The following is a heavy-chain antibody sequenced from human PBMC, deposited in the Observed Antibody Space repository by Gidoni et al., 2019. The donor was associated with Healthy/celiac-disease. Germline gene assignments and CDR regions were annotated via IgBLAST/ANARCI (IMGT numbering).Heavy chain of an antibody. D-gene: IGHD4-17*01. CDR3: ARDGYGDYTYYYYGMDV. CDR2: SSAYNGNT. CDR1: VYTFTSYG. V-gene: IGHV1-18*01. J-gene: IGHJ6*02. Sequence: QVQLVQSGAEVKKPGASVKVSCKASVYTFTSYGISWGRQAPGQGLEWMGWSSAYNGNTNYAQKLKGRVTMTTDTSTSTAYMELRSLRSDDTAVYYCARDGYGDYTYYYYGMDVWGQGTTVTVSS.